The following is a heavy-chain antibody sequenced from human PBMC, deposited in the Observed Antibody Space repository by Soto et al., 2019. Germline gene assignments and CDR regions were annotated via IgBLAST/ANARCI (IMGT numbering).Heavy chain of an antibody. D-gene: IGHD3-3*01. J-gene: IGHJ5*02. Sequence: QVHLQQWGAGLLKPSETLSLTCAVYGGSVNGYYWNWIRQPPGKGLEWIGEINHTRGTHYNPSLRSRVTMSVDTSKSQFALRLSSVTAADTAIYYCATRITVFGLLIPPFDPWGQGTQVTVSS. CDR2: INHTRGT. V-gene: IGHV4-34*02. CDR3: ATRITVFGLLIPPFDP. CDR1: GGSVNGYY.